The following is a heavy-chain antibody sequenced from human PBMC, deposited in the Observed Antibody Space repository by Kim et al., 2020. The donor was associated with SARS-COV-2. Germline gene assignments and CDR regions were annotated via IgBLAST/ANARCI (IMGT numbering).Heavy chain of an antibody. V-gene: IGHV3-33*01. CDR2: IWYDGSNK. CDR1: GFTFSSYG. D-gene: IGHD4-17*01. CDR3: ARDRNKGDHYGGISDY. J-gene: IGHJ4*02. Sequence: GGSLRLSCAASGFTFSSYGMHWVRQAPGKGLEWVAVIWYDGSNKYYADSVKGRFTISRDNSKNTLYLQMNSLRAEDTAVYYCARDRNKGDHYGGISDYWGQGTLVTVSS.